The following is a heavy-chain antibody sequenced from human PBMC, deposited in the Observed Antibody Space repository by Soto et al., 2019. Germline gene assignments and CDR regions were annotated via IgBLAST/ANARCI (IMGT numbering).Heavy chain of an antibody. D-gene: IGHD2-2*01. Sequence: QVQLVQSGAEAKKPGASVKVSCKASGYTFTSYDINWVRQATGQGLEWMGWMNPNSGNAGYAQKFQGRVTMTRNTSISTAYMELSSLRSEDTAVYYCARFTRPAADFYGMDVWGQGTTVTVSS. J-gene: IGHJ6*02. CDR2: MNPNSGNA. V-gene: IGHV1-8*01. CDR3: ARFTRPAADFYGMDV. CDR1: GYTFTSYD.